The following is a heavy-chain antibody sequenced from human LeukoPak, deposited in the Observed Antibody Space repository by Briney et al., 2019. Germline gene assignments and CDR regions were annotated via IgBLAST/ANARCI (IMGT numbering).Heavy chain of an antibody. CDR3: AKDRPRYCSSTSCLLDY. J-gene: IGHJ4*02. D-gene: IGHD2-2*01. V-gene: IGHV3-21*01. CDR1: GFTFSSYS. CDR2: ISSSSSYI. Sequence: GGSLRLSCAASGFTFSSYSMNWVRQAPGKGLEWVSSISSSSSYIYYADSVKGRFTISRDNAKNSLYLQMNSLRAEDTAVYYCAKDRPRYCSSTSCLLDYWGQGTLVTVSS.